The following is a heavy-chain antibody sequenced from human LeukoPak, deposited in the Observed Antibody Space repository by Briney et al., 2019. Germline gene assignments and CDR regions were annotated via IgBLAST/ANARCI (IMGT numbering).Heavy chain of an antibody. V-gene: IGHV3-7*05. CDR2: IKKDGGDK. Sequence: PGGSLRLTCAASGFTFSNYWMTWVRQAPGKGLEWVANIKKDGGDKYYVDSVKGRFTISRDNTKNSLFLQMNSLRAEDTAMYYCATYYDSGPCKDWGQGTLVTVSS. CDR3: ATYYDSGPCKD. CDR1: GFTFSNYW. D-gene: IGHD3-22*01. J-gene: IGHJ4*02.